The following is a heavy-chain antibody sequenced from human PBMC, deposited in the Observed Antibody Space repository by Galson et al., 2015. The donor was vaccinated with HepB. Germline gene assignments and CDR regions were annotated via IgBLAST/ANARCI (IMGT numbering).Heavy chain of an antibody. J-gene: IGHJ2*01. CDR2: ISSTGTTM. V-gene: IGHV3-48*02. Sequence: SLRLSCAASGFTFSSYTMNWVRQAPGKGLESVSYISSTGTTMYYADSAKGRFTISRDNAQNSLYLQMSSLRDEDTAAYYCARVYFGSGSSSAYWYFDLGGRGALVTVSS. CDR3: ARVYFGSGSSSAYWYFDL. CDR1: GFTFSSYT. D-gene: IGHD3-10*01.